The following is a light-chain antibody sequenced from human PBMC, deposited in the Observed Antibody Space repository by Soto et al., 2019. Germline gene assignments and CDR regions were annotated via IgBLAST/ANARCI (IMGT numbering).Light chain of an antibody. J-gene: IGKJ5*01. CDR2: DAS. Sequence: DIQMTQSPSTLSASVGDRVTITCRASQSISSWLAWYQQKPGKAPKLLIYDASSLESGVPSRFSGSGSGTEFTLTISSLQPEDFATYYCQQSYSTPITFGQGTRLEIE. V-gene: IGKV1-5*01. CDR3: QQSYSTPIT. CDR1: QSISSW.